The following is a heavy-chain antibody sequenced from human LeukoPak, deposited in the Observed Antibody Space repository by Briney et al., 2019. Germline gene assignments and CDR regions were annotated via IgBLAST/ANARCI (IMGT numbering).Heavy chain of an antibody. J-gene: IGHJ5*02. Sequence: SETLSLTCTVSGGSISSYYWTWIRLPPGKGLEWIGYIYYTGATYYNPSLKSRVTISLDTSKSQFSLKLSSVTAADTAVYYCARDQGGFDPWGQGTLVTVSS. V-gene: IGHV4-59*12. CDR1: GGSISSYY. CDR3: ARDQGGFDP. CDR2: IYYTGAT.